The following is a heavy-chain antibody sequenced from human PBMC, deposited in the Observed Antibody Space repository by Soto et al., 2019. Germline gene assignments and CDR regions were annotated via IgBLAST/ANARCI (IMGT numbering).Heavy chain of an antibody. CDR3: ARGRYGDY. Sequence: QVHLVQYGAEVKKPGASVKVSCKGSGYTFTTYGITWVRQAPGQGLEWMGWISAHNGNTNYAQKLQGRVTVTRDTSTSTAYMELRSLRSDDTAVYYCARGRYGDYWGQGALVTVSS. J-gene: IGHJ4*02. D-gene: IGHD1-1*01. V-gene: IGHV1-18*01. CDR1: GYTFTTYG. CDR2: ISAHNGNT.